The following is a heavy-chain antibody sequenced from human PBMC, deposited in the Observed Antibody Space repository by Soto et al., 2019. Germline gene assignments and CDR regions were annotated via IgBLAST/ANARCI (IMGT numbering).Heavy chain of an antibody. CDR1: GGTFSSYA. D-gene: IGHD3-10*01. CDR2: NIPIFGTA. CDR3: ARGGSVGTADYYGMDV. Sequence: QVQLVQSGAEVKKPGSSVKVSCKASGGTFSSYAISWVRQAPGQGLEWMGGNIPIFGTANYAQKFQGRVTITGDESTSTAYMELSSLRSEDTAVYYCARGGSVGTADYYGMDVWGQGTTGTVSS. J-gene: IGHJ6*02. V-gene: IGHV1-69*12.